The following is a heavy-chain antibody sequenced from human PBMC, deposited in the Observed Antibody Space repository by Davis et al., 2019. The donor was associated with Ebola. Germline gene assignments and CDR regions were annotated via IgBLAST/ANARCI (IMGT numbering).Heavy chain of an antibody. J-gene: IGHJ4*02. CDR2: IKQDGSEK. CDR1: GFTFSSYW. V-gene: IGHV3-7*03. D-gene: IGHD3-3*01. Sequence: PGGSLRLSCAASGFTFSSYWMSWVRQAPGKGLEWVANIKQDGSEKYYVDSVKGRFTISRDNAKNSLYLQMNSLRAEDTAVYYCARVRYYDFWSGSYYFDYWGQGTLVTVSS. CDR3: ARVRYYDFWSGSYYFDY.